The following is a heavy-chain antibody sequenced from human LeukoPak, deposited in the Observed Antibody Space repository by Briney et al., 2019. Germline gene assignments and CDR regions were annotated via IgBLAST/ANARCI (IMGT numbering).Heavy chain of an antibody. D-gene: IGHD6-19*01. CDR1: GFTVSSNY. V-gene: IGHV3-53*01. J-gene: IGHJ4*02. Sequence: PGGSLRLSCGASGFTVSSNYMSWVRQAPGKGLEWVSVIYSGGSTYYADSVKGRFTISRDNSKNTLYLQMNSLRAEDTAVYYCARPAVSGWSLDYWGQGTLVTVSS. CDR2: IYSGGST. CDR3: ARPAVSGWSLDY.